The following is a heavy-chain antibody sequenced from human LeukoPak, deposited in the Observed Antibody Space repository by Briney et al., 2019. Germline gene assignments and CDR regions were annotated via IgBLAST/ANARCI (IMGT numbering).Heavy chain of an antibody. J-gene: IGHJ4*02. V-gene: IGHV4-39*01. CDR1: GGSISSSSCY. CDR2: IYYSGST. Sequence: SETLSLTCTVSGGSISSSSCYWGWIRQPPGKGLEWIGSIYYSGSTYYNPSLKSRVTISVDTSKNQFSLKLSSVTAADTAVYYCARLRRWLQNFDYWGQGTLVTVSS. D-gene: IGHD5-24*01. CDR3: ARLRRWLQNFDY.